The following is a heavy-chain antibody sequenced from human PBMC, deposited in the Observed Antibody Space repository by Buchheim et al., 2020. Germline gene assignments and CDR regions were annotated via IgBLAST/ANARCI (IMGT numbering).Heavy chain of an antibody. CDR1: GYTFTSYD. CDR2: MNPNSGNT. D-gene: IGHD2-2*02. Sequence: QVQLVQSGAEVKKPGASVKVSCKASGYTFTSYDINWVRQATGQGLEWMGWMNPNSGNTGYAQKFQGRVTMNRNTSISTAYMELSSLRSEDTAVYYCARGRRDIVLVPAAIVNYYYYGMDVWGQGTT. CDR3: ARGRRDIVLVPAAIVNYYYYGMDV. V-gene: IGHV1-8*01. J-gene: IGHJ6*02.